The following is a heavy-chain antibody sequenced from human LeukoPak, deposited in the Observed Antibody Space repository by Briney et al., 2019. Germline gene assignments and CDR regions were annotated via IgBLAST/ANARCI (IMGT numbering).Heavy chain of an antibody. V-gene: IGHV1-69*04. Sequence: SVKVSCKASGGTFSSYAISWVRQAPGQGPEWMGRIIPILGIANYAQKFQGRVTITADKSTSTAYMELSSLRSEDTAVYYCAIVRYFGILMDVWGQGTTVTVSS. D-gene: IGHD3-9*01. J-gene: IGHJ6*02. CDR2: IIPILGIA. CDR3: AIVRYFGILMDV. CDR1: GGTFSSYA.